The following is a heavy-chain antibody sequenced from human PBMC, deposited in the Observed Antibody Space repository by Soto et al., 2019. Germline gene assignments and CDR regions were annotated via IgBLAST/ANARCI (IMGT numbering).Heavy chain of an antibody. V-gene: IGHV4-4*07. D-gene: IGHD3-10*01. J-gene: IGHJ6*02. CDR1: GDSSSSYY. Sequence: SETLSLTCTVSGDSSSSYYWSWIRQPAGKGLEWIGRIYTSGNTQYNPFLWSRVTISLDPSKNQFTLRLSSVTAADTAVYYCAGISGSHYGMDVWGQGTTVTVSS. CDR2: IYTSGNT. CDR3: AGISGSHYGMDV.